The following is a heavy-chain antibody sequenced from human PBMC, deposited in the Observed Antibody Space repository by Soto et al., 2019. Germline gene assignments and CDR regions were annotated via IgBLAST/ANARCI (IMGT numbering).Heavy chain of an antibody. V-gene: IGHV1-8*01. Sequence: GASVKVSCKASGYTFTSYDIKWVRQATGQGLEWMGWMNPNSGHTGYAQKFQGRDTMTRNTSISTAYMELSSLTSEDTAVYYCVRMRFGESNRPTNWFDPWGQGTLVTVSS. CDR1: GYTFTSYD. CDR2: MNPNSGHT. D-gene: IGHD3-10*01. J-gene: IGHJ5*02. CDR3: VRMRFGESNRPTNWFDP.